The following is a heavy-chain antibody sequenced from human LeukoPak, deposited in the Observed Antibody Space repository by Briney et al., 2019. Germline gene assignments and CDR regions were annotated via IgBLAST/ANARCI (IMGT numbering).Heavy chain of an antibody. V-gene: IGHV3-23*01. CDR1: GFTFSSSA. D-gene: IGHD2-15*01. Sequence: GGSLRLSCAASGFTFSSSAMSWVRQAPGKGLERVSAISNNGGYTYYADSVQGRFTISRDNSKSTLCLQMNSLRAEDTAVYYCAKQLGYCSDGSCYFPYWGQGTLVTVSS. CDR3: AKQLGYCSDGSCYFPY. CDR2: ISNNGGYT. J-gene: IGHJ4*02.